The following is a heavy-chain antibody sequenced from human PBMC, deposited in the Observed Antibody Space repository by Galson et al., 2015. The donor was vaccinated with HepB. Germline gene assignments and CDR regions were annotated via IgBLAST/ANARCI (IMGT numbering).Heavy chain of an antibody. CDR2: IKHRGST. V-gene: IGHV4-34*01. CDR3: ARRARGKSLYQLARKQYYYYYIDV. J-gene: IGHJ6*03. CDR1: AESFSGYF. D-gene: IGHD2/OR15-2a*01. Sequence: SETLSLTCAVYAESFSGYFWSWIRQPPGKGLEWIGEIKHRGSTNYNPSLKSRVTISVDTSKNHFSLELRSVGAADTAVYYCARRARGKSLYQLARKQYYYYYIDVWGKGTTLTVS.